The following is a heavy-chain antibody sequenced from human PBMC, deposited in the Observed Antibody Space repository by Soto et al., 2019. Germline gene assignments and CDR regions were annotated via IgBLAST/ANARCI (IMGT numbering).Heavy chain of an antibody. CDR3: AKDTNGDYVGGFDM. CDR1: GFIFRNYA. CDR2: ISASGGST. Sequence: PGGSLRLSCAASGFIFRNYAMSWVRQAPGKGLEWVSGISASGGSTYYSDSVKGRFTISSDNSKNTLYLQMNSLRVEDTAIYYCAKDTNGDYVGGFDMWGQGTMVTVSS. D-gene: IGHD4-17*01. J-gene: IGHJ3*02. V-gene: IGHV3-23*01.